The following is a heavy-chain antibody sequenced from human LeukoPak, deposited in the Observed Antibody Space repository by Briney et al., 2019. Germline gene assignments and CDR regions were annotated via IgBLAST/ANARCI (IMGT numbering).Heavy chain of an antibody. CDR3: ARDTYYDFWSGYYLDY. CDR1: GFTFSNAW. D-gene: IGHD3-3*01. J-gene: IGHJ4*02. CDR2: IKQDGSEK. Sequence: PGGSLRLSCAASGFTFSNAWMSWVRQAPGKGLEWVANIKQDGSEKYYVDSVKGRFTISRDNAKNSLYLQMNSLRAEDTAVYYCARDTYYDFWSGYYLDYWGQATLVTVSS. V-gene: IGHV3-7*01.